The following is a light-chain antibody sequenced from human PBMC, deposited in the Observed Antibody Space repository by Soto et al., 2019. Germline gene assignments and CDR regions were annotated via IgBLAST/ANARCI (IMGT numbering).Light chain of an antibody. CDR2: GAS. CDR3: QQYSSWPLS. V-gene: IGKV3D-15*01. Sequence: EIVITQSAGTLSVSPTERATPSCRASQSVSSSLAWYQQKPGQAPRLLMYGASTRATGTPARFSGSGSGTEFTLTISSLQSEDFAVYYCQQYSSWPLSFGGGTKVDIK. J-gene: IGKJ4*01. CDR1: QSVSSS.